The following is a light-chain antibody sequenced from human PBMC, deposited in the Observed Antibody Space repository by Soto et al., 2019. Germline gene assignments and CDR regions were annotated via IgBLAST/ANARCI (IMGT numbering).Light chain of an antibody. CDR1: QSISSW. CDR3: QQLRT. V-gene: IGKV1-5*03. Sequence: DIQMTQSPSTLSASVGDRVTITCRASQSISSWLAWYQQKPGKAPKLLIYKASSLESGVPSRFSGSGSGTEFTLTISSLQPDDFAPYYCQQLRTFGQGTKLEIK. J-gene: IGKJ2*01. CDR2: KAS.